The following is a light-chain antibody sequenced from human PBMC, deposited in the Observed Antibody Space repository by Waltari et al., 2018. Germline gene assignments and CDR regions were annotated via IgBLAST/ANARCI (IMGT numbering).Light chain of an antibody. V-gene: IGKV1-12*01. CDR1: QGVSTR. J-gene: IGKJ5*01. CDR3: QQGISFPLT. Sequence: DIQMTQSPSSVSASVGDRVTITCRASQGVSTRLAWYQQRPGKAPNLLIYAASNLQPGVPSRFSATGSGTEFTFTIGSLQPEDSATYFCQQGISFPLTFGQGTRLEIK. CDR2: AAS.